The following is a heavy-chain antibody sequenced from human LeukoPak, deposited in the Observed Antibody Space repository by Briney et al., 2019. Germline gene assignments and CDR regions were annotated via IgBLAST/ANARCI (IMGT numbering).Heavy chain of an antibody. J-gene: IGHJ6*02. CDR3: ARDFTYYYYGMDV. V-gene: IGHV3-66*01. CDR1: GFTVSSNY. CDR2: IYSGGST. Sequence: GGSLRLSCAASGFTVSSNYMSWVRQAPGKELEWVSVIYSGGSTYYADSVKGRFTISRDNSKNTLYLQMNSLRADDTAVYYCARDFTYYYYGMDVWGQGTTVTVSS.